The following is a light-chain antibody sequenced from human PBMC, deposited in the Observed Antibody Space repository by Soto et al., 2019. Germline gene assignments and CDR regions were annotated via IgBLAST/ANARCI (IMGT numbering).Light chain of an antibody. CDR1: QRVSSSTY. J-gene: IGKJ5*01. CDR3: QQYGSSPIT. V-gene: IGKV3-20*01. Sequence: EIVLTQSPGTLSLSPGERATLSCRASQRVSSSTYLAWYQQKPGQAPRLLIYDASSRATGIPDRFSGSGSGTDFTLTIGGLEPEDSAVYYCQQYGSSPITFGQGTRLEIK. CDR2: DAS.